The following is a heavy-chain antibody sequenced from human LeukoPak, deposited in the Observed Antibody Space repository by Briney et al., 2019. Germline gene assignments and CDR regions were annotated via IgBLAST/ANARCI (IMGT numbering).Heavy chain of an antibody. J-gene: IGHJ3*02. CDR3: ARVDTGAFDI. Sequence: SETLSLTCTVSDDSISSYYWSWIRQPAGKGLEWIGRIHITGNTNFNPSLKSRVTMSVDTSKNQFSLKLSPVTAADTAVYYCARVDTGAFDIWGQGTMVTVSS. CDR2: IHITGNT. V-gene: IGHV4-4*07. CDR1: DDSISSYY.